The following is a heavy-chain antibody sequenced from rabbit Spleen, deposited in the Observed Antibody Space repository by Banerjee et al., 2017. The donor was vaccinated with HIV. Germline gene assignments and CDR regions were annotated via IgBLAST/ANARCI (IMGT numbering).Heavy chain of an antibody. CDR2: IYTGNSGKT. D-gene: IGHD6-1*01. Sequence: VESGGGLVQPEGSLTLTCKASGFDFSGNAMCWVRQAPGKGLEWIACIYTGNSGKTYYASWVNGRFTISRSTSLNTVTLQMTSLTVADTATYFCARDLGTYIDSDDVDNLWGQGTLVTVS. V-gene: IGHV1S47*01. CDR3: ARDLGTYIDSDDVDNL. J-gene: IGHJ4*01. CDR1: GFDFSGNA.